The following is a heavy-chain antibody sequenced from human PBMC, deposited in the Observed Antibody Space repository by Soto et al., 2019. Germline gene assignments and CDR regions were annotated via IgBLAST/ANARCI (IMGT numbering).Heavy chain of an antibody. D-gene: IGHD6-13*01. CDR1: GDSVSSNSSA. CDR3: ARGEAAAGTAGFDP. V-gene: IGHV6-1*01. J-gene: IGHJ5*02. CDR2: TYYRSKWYN. Sequence: SQTLSLPCAISGDSVSSNSSACNFIRQSPSRGLEWLGRTYYRSKWYNDYAVSVKSRITINPDTSKNQFSLQLNSVTPEDTAVYCCARGEAAAGTAGFDPWGQGALVTVSS.